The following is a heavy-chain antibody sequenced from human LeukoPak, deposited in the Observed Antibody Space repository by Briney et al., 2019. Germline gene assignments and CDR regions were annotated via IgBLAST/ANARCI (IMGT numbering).Heavy chain of an antibody. V-gene: IGHV3-7*01. CDR2: IKQDGSEK. D-gene: IGHD3-16*01. J-gene: IGHJ4*02. Sequence: GGSLRLSCAASGFTFSSYAMSWVRQAPGKGLEWVANIKQDGSEKYYVDSVKGRFTISRDNAKNSLYLQMNSLRAEDTAVYYCARDYVSDYWGQGTLVTVSS. CDR3: ARDYVSDY. CDR1: GFTFSSYA.